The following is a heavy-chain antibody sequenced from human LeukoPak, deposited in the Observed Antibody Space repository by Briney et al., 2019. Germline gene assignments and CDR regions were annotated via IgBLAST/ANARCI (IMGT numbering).Heavy chain of an antibody. V-gene: IGHV3-53*01. CDR3: ARLPAHYSYYYMDV. Sequence: GGSLRLSCAASGFTVSSNYMSWVRQAPGKGLEWVSIIYTDDRTFYAGSVKGRFTISRDSSENTLSLQMNSLRAEDTAVYYCARLPAHYSYYYMDVWGKGTTVTVSS. CDR2: IYTDDRT. J-gene: IGHJ6*03. CDR1: GFTVSSNY.